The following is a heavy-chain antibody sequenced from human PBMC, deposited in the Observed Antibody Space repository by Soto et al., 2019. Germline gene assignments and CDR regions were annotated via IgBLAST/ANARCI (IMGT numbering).Heavy chain of an antibody. CDR2: IWYDGSNK. D-gene: IGHD6-13*01. Sequence: QVQLVESGGGVVQPGRSLRLSCAASGFTFSSYGMHWVRQAPGKGLEWVAVIWYDGSNKYYADSVKGRFTISRDNSKNTLYLQMNSLRAEDTAVYYCARRTKVVSSSHMDVWGQGTTVTVSS. CDR1: GFTFSSYG. J-gene: IGHJ6*02. CDR3: ARRTKVVSSSHMDV. V-gene: IGHV3-33*01.